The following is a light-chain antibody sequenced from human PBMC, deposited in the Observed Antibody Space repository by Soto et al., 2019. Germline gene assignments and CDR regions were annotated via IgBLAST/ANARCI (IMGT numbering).Light chain of an antibody. CDR1: SSDVGGYNY. CDR2: EVS. CDR3: SSYTGSSPRV. J-gene: IGLJ1*01. Sequence: QSVLTQPASVSGSPGQSITISCTGTSSDVGGYNYVSWYQQHPGKAPKLMIYEVSNRPSGVSNRFSGSKSGNTASLTISGLQAEDEADYYCSSYTGSSPRVFGTGTKVTVL. V-gene: IGLV2-14*01.